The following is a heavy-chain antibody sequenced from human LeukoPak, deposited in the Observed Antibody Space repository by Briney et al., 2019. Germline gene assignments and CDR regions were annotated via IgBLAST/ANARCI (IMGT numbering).Heavy chain of an antibody. D-gene: IGHD6-6*01. J-gene: IGHJ6*03. CDR1: GFTFSNYA. CDR2: ISGSDGRT. V-gene: IGHV3-23*01. Sequence: PGGSLRLSCAASGFTFSNYAMSWVRQAPGKGLEWVSTISGSDGRTYYADSVKGRFNLSRRNSKHTLDLQMNSLRAEDTAVYYCAKGLQGEEYDSYYCYMDGWSKGTTATVSS. CDR3: AKGLQGEEYDSYYCYMDG.